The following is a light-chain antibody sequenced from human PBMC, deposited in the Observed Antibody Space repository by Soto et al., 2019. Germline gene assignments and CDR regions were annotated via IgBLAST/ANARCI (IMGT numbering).Light chain of an antibody. CDR2: ETS. Sequence: EVVLTQSPGALSMSPGERATLSCRASQSVDSSYFAWYQQRPGQAPRLLISETSTRATGIPDRFSGSGSGTVFTLTVSRLEPEDFAVYFCQQYGSYPLTFGGGTKVEIK. V-gene: IGKV3-20*01. CDR1: QSVDSSY. J-gene: IGKJ4*01. CDR3: QQYGSYPLT.